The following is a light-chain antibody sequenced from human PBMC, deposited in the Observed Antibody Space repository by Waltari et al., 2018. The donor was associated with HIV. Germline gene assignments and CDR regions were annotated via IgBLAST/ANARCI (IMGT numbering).Light chain of an antibody. CDR1: SSDVCYNY. CDR3: SSYTSSSTSYV. Sequence: QSALTQPASVSGSPGQSITISCTGTSSDVCYNYVSWYQQHPGKAPKLMIYEGSNRPSGVSNRFSGSKSGNTASLTISGLQAEDEADYYCSSYTSSSTSYVFGTGTKVTVL. J-gene: IGLJ1*01. CDR2: EGS. V-gene: IGLV2-14*01.